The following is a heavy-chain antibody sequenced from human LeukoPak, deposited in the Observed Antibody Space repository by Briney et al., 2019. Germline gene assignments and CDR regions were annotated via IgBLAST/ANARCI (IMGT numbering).Heavy chain of an antibody. CDR2: VASSGTS. Sequence: SASLSLTCTVSGDSLNTYYWTWIRQTPGKELEWIGFVASSGTSNYNPSLKSRVSISIDTSKNQFSLALTSVTPADTAVYYWARVVRGVVTSNWFDPWGQGTLVSVSS. V-gene: IGHV4-59*01. CDR1: GDSLNTYY. D-gene: IGHD2-21*02. J-gene: IGHJ5*02. CDR3: ARVVRGVVTSNWFDP.